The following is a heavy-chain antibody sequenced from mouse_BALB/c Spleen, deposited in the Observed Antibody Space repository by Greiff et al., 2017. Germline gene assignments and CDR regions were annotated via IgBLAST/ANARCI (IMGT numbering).Heavy chain of an antibody. CDR2: ISSGSSTI. Sequence: VQLKESGGGLVQPGGSRKLSCAASGFTFSSFGMHWVRQAPEKGLEWVAYISSGSSTIYYADTVKGRFTISRDNPKNTLFLQMTSLRSEDTAMYYCARGETHYYAMDYWGQGTSVTVSS. V-gene: IGHV5-17*02. CDR1: GFTFSSFG. J-gene: IGHJ4*01. CDR3: ARGETHYYAMDY.